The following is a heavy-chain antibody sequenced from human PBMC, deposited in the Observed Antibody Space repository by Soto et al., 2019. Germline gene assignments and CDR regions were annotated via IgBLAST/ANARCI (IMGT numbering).Heavy chain of an antibody. Sequence: QGQLQESGPGLVKPSETLSLTCTVSGGSISSYYWSWIRQPPGKGLEWIGYIYYSGSTNYNPSLTRRFTVSVCTSRNPFSLKLSSVTAADTAVYYCARGSRYDNPLDYYCGMDVWGRGTTVTVSS. V-gene: IGHV4-59*01. J-gene: IGHJ6*02. D-gene: IGHD5-12*01. CDR1: GGSISSYY. CDR2: IYYSGST. CDR3: ARGSRYDNPLDYYCGMDV.